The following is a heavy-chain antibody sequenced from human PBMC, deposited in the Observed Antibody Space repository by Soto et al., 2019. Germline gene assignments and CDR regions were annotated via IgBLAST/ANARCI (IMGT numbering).Heavy chain of an antibody. V-gene: IGHV3-48*03. J-gene: IGHJ4*02. CDR3: ARNLDGYFDL. D-gene: IGHD3-3*01. CDR2: ISGTTT. CDR1: GFTFRSYE. Sequence: EVQLVESGGGLVQPGGSLRLSCAASGFTFRSYEMDWVRQVPGKGLEWVAYISGTTTFYAVSVKGRFTISSDNAKNSLFLQMDSLGAGDTAVYYCARNLDGYFDLLGQGTLVTVSS.